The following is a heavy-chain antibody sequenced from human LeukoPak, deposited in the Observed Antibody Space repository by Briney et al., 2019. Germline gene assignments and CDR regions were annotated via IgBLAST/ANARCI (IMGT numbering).Heavy chain of an antibody. CDR2: VYYSGST. Sequence: SETLSLTCTVSGGSVRTYYWSWIRQPPGKGLEWIGYVYYSGSTNYKSSLKSRVTISVDTSKNQYSLKLSSVTAADTAVYYCARVGSGSFDYWGQGTLVTVSS. D-gene: IGHD6-19*01. V-gene: IGHV4-59*02. CDR1: GGSVRTYY. CDR3: ARVGSGSFDY. J-gene: IGHJ4*02.